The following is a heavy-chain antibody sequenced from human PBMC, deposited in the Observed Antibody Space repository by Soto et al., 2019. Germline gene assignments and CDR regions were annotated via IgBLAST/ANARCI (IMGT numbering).Heavy chain of an antibody. CDR2: IYYSGST. V-gene: IGHV4-39*01. J-gene: IGHJ6*03. D-gene: IGHD3-10*01. Sequence: PEETLSLTCTVSGGSISSSSYYWGWIRQPPGKGLEWIGSIYYSGSTYYNPSLKSRVTISVDTSKNQFSLKLSSVTAADTAVYYCARLTPPYGSGSYSWGYYYYYMDVWGKGTTVTVSS. CDR3: ARLTPPYGSGSYSWGYYYYYMDV. CDR1: GGSISSSSYY.